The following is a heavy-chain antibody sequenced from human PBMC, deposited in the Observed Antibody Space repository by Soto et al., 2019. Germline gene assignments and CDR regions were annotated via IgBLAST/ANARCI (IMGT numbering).Heavy chain of an antibody. CDR2: IYYSGST. CDR3: AGHPGYGGNFDY. D-gene: IGHD2-15*01. J-gene: IGHJ4*02. V-gene: IGHV4-39*01. CDR1: GGSISSSSYY. Sequence: SETLSLTCTVSGGSISSSSYYWGWIRQPPGKGLEWIGSIYYSGSTYYNPSLKSRVTISVDTSKNQFSLKLSSVTAADTAVYYCAGHPGYGGNFDYWGQGTLVTVSS.